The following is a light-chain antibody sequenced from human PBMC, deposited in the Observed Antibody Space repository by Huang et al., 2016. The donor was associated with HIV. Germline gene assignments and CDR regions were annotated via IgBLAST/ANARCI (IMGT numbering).Light chain of an antibody. CDR1: QGISNS. Sequence: DIQMTQSPSYLSASVGDRVAITCRASQGISNSLAWYQQKPGKAPKLLLYAASRLEGGVTSRFSGSGSGTVYTLTISSLQPEDVAIYHCQQYHGVPWTFGQETKVEVK. CDR3: QQYHGVPWT. J-gene: IGKJ1*01. CDR2: AAS. V-gene: IGKV1-NL1*01.